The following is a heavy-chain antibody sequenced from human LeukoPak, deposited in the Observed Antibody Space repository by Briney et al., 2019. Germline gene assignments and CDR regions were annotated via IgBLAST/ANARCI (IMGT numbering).Heavy chain of an antibody. CDR2: IYYSGST. V-gene: IGHV4-39*07. Sequence: KPSETLSLTCTVSGGSISSSSYYWGWIRQPPGKGLEWIGSIYYSGSTYYNPSLKSRVTISVDRSKNQFSLKLSSVTAADTAVYYCARAGANYYDSSGYFTFVQDAFDIWGQGTMVTVSS. J-gene: IGHJ3*02. D-gene: IGHD3-22*01. CDR3: ARAGANYYDSSGYFTFVQDAFDI. CDR1: GGSISSSSYY.